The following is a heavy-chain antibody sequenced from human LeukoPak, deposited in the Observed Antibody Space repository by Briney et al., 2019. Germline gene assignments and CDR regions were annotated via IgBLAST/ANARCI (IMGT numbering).Heavy chain of an antibody. CDR3: ARDSPGNWNDGYFDY. CDR2: IHYSGAT. CDR1: GDSISGYF. V-gene: IGHV4-59*12. D-gene: IGHD1-1*01. Sequence: SETLSLTCTVSGDSISGYFWSWIRQTPGKGLEWLGYIHYSGATNYNPSLKSRVTMSVDTSKNQFSLKLSSVTAADTAVYYCARDSPGNWNDGYFDYWGQGTLVTVSS. J-gene: IGHJ4*02.